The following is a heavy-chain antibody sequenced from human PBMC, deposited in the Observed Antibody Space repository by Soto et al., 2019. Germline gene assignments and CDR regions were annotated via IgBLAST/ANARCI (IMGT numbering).Heavy chain of an antibody. CDR2: ISFGGTA. Sequence: PSGRLPLPCSVSGGTVRSGTSYGSWLRQPPGPELEWIGLISFGGTAFYSVSLNSRGTMSVDTSKNQFSLRLTSVTAADTAVYYCGKINQEDCNIKHDWSGPWCEG. V-gene: IGHV4-39*01. CDR1: GGTVRSGTSY. CDR3: GKINQEDCNIKHDWSGP. J-gene: IGHJ5*02. D-gene: IGHD2-21*02.